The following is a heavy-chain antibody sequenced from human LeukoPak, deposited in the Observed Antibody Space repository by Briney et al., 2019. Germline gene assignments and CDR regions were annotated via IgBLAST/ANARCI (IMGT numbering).Heavy chain of an antibody. CDR1: GFTFSSYG. Sequence: TGGSLRLSCAASGFTFSSYGMHWVRQAPGKGLEWVAVIWYDGSNKYYADSVKGRFTISRDNSKNTLYLQMNSLRAEDTAVYYCAKAHYDSSGRTIDYWGQGTLVTVSS. CDR2: IWYDGSNK. V-gene: IGHV3-30*02. J-gene: IGHJ4*02. CDR3: AKAHYDSSGRTIDY. D-gene: IGHD3-22*01.